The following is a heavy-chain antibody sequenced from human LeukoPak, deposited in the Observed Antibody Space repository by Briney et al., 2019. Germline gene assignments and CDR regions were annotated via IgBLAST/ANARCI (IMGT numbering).Heavy chain of an antibody. Sequence: PGGSLRLSCAASGFTFSSYSMNWVRQAPGKGLEWVSSISSSSSYIYYADSVKGRFTISRDNAKNSLYLQMNSLRAEDTAVYYCASYYGGNSVFDYWGQGTLVTVSS. V-gene: IGHV3-21*01. D-gene: IGHD4-23*01. J-gene: IGHJ4*02. CDR2: ISSSSSYI. CDR3: ASYYGGNSVFDY. CDR1: GFTFSSYS.